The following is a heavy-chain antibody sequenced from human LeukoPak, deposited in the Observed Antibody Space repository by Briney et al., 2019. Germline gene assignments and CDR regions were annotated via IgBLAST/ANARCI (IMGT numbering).Heavy chain of an antibody. D-gene: IGHD2-15*01. CDR1: GGSINTYY. V-gene: IGHV4-59*01. Sequence: PSETLSLTCSISGGSINTYYWSWLRQPPGKGLEWIGFISYDGGTNYNPSLKSRVSISVDTSKNQFSLKLSSVTAADTALFYCATSTVRYCSGGNCSPRYFDLWGRGTLVTVSS. CDR3: ATSTVRYCSGGNCSPRYFDL. CDR2: ISYDGGT. J-gene: IGHJ2*01.